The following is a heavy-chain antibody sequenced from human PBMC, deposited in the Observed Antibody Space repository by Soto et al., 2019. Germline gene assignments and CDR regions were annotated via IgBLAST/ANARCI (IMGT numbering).Heavy chain of an antibody. CDR2: IIPIFGTA. CDR3: AIVPMYYYDSSGHHGAFDI. CDR1: GGTFSSYA. J-gene: IGHJ3*02. Sequence: SVKVSCKASGGTFSSYAISWVRQAPGQGLEWMGGIIPIFGTANYAQKYQGRVTITADESTSTAYMELSSLRSEDTAVYYCAIVPMYYYDSSGHHGAFDIWGQGTMVTVSS. D-gene: IGHD3-22*01. V-gene: IGHV1-69*13.